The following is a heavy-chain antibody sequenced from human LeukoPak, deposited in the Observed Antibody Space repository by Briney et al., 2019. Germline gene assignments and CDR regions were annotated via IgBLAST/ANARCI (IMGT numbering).Heavy chain of an antibody. CDR3: ARDGGLDSPFDY. CDR1: GGSISSGDYY. CDR2: IYYSGST. Sequence: SETLSLTCTVSGGSISSGDYYWSWIRQHPGKGLEWIGYIYYSGSTYYNPSLKSRVTISVDTSKNQFSLKLSSVTAADTAVYYCARDGGLDSPFDYWGQGTLVTVSS. D-gene: IGHD2-2*03. V-gene: IGHV4-31*03. J-gene: IGHJ4*02.